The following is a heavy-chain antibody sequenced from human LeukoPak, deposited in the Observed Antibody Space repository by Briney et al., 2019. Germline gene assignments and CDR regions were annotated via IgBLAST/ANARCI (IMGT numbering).Heavy chain of an antibody. Sequence: PSETLSLTCTVSGGSISSSSYYWGWIRQPPGKGLEWIGSIYYSGSTYYNPSLKSRVTISVDTSKNQFSLKLSSVTAADTAVYYCARDGAIEYSSTYYFDYWGQGTLVTVSS. J-gene: IGHJ4*02. CDR3: ARDGAIEYSSTYYFDY. D-gene: IGHD6-6*01. CDR1: GGSISSSSYY. CDR2: IYYSGST. V-gene: IGHV4-39*07.